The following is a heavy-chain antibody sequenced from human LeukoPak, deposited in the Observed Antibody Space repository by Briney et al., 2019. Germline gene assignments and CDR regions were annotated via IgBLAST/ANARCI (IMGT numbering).Heavy chain of an antibody. CDR3: ARVDTMVRGAPQSSWYFDY. D-gene: IGHD3-10*01. CDR1: GFTFSSYT. V-gene: IGHV3-64*01. CDR2: ISSNGGST. J-gene: IGHJ4*02. Sequence: GGSLRLSCAASGFTFSSYTMYWVRQAPGKGLEYVSAISSNGGSTYYANSVKGRFTISRDNSKNTLYLQMGSLRGEDMAVYYCARVDTMVRGAPQSSWYFDYWGQGTLVTVSS.